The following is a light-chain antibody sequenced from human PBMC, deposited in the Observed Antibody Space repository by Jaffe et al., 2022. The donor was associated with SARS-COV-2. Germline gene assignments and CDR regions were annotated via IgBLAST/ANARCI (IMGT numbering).Light chain of an antibody. CDR2: GVS. CDR1: QSVSSTY. J-gene: IGKJ2*01. Sequence: EIVLTQSPGTLSLSPGERATLSCRASQSVSSTYLAWYQQKAGQAPRLLIYGVSSRATGIPDRISGSGSGTDFTLTISRLEPEDSAVYYCQQYGDSPYTFGQGTKLEIK. CDR3: QQYGDSPYT. V-gene: IGKV3-20*01.